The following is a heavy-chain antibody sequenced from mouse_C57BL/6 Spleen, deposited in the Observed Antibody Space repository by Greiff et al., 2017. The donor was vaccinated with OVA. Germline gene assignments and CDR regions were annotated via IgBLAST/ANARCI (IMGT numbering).Heavy chain of an antibody. CDR3: ARNPTARRDYYAMDY. CDR2: IWSGGST. Sequence: QVQLKESGPGLVQPSQSLSITCTVSGFSLTSYGVHWVRQSPGKGLEWLGVIWSGGSTDYNAAFISRLSISKDNSKSQVFFKMNSLQADDTAIYYCARNPTARRDYYAMDYWGQGTSVTVSS. J-gene: IGHJ4*01. CDR1: GFSLTSYG. V-gene: IGHV2-2*01. D-gene: IGHD3-3*01.